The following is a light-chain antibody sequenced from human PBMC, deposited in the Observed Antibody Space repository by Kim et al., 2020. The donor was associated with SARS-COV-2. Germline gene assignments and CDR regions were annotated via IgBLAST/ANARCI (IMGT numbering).Light chain of an antibody. CDR2: HVS. V-gene: IGKV1-39*01. J-gene: IGKJ2*01. Sequence: DIQMTQSPSSLSVSIGDTVTISCRASQNIGTYLHWYQQIPGKAPKFLISHVSTLQTGVPSRFSGAGSGTDFTLTISGLQPEDFATYYCQQSYSTPQTFGQGTKLEI. CDR3: QQSYSTPQT. CDR1: QNIGTY.